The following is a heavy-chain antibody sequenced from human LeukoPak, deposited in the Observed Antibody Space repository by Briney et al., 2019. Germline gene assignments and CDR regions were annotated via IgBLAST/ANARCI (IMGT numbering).Heavy chain of an antibody. J-gene: IGHJ3*02. CDR2: IYYSGST. V-gene: IGHV4-31*03. Sequence: SQTLSLTCTVSGGSISSGGYYWSWIRQHPGKGLEWIGYIYYSGSTYYNPSLKSRVTISVDTSKNQFSLKLSSVTAADTAVYYCARDSRYYYDSSGYYYGAFDIWGQGTMVTVSS. CDR1: GGSISSGGYY. D-gene: IGHD3-22*01. CDR3: ARDSRYYYDSSGYYYGAFDI.